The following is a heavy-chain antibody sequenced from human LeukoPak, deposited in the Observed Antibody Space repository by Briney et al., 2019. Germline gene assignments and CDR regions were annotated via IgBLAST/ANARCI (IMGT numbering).Heavy chain of an antibody. CDR3: ARLLSGSYYKGVRWFDP. Sequence: SETLSLTCTVSGGSINNSYWTWIRQPPGKGLEWIGHIYYSGSTNYSPSLKSRVTISVDTSKNQFSLKLSSVTAADTAVYYCARLLSGSYYKGVRWFDPWGQGTLVTVSS. CDR1: GGSINNSY. CDR2: IYYSGST. D-gene: IGHD3-10*01. J-gene: IGHJ5*02. V-gene: IGHV4-59*01.